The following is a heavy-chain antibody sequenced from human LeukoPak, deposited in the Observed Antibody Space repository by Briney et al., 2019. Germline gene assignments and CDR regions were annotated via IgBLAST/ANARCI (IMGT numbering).Heavy chain of an antibody. CDR3: VKDTMYCGTYWHGTRV. Sequence: GGSLRLSCAASGFTFDDYAMHWVRQTPGKGLEWVSGISWNRGSIGYADSVKGRFTISRDNAEDSLYLQMNSLRPEDTALYYCVKDTMYCGTYWHGTRVWGQGTTVTVSS. J-gene: IGHJ6*02. CDR2: ISWNRGSI. D-gene: IGHD1-26*01. V-gene: IGHV3-9*01. CDR1: GFTFDDYA.